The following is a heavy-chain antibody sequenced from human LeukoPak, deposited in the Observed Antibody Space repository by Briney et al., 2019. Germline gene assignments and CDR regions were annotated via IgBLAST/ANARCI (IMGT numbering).Heavy chain of an antibody. V-gene: IGHV3-23*01. CDR2: ISGSGGTT. Sequence: PGGSLKLSCAASGFTFSTYVMSWVRQAPGEGLEWVSSISGSGGTTNYADSGKGRFTISRDNSKSTLYLQMSSQGGEDASVYYWAKDLLGSFSGWPGYWGQGTLVNGSS. J-gene: IGHJ4*02. CDR1: GFTFSTYV. CDR3: AKDLLGSFSGWPGY. D-gene: IGHD6-19*01.